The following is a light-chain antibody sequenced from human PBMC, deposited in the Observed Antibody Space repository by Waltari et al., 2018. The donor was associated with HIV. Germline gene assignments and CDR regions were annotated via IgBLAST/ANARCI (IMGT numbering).Light chain of an antibody. J-gene: IGKJ5*01. CDR1: QDIKNY. V-gene: IGKV1-9*01. CDR2: AAS. CDR3: QQLHPDPIT. Sequence: DIQLTQSPSFVSASVGDRVTITCRASQDIKNYLAWYQQKPGKAPNLLIYAASTLRSGVPSRFSGRGSGTEFTLTISSLQPEDFATYYCQQLHPDPITFGQGTRLEIK.